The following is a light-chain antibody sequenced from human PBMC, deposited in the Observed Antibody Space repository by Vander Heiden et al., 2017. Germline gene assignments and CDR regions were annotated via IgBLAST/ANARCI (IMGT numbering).Light chain of an antibody. Sequence: TVVTPEPSLPVSPGGTVTLACGSSAGAGTNGNFPNWYQQKPGQVPRALIYSTTNKQAWTPARFAGSLLGDKAALTLSGVQPEDEADYCCLLYYGSSVIFGGGTRLTVL. CDR3: LLYYGSSVI. CDR2: STT. CDR1: AGAGTNGNF. J-gene: IGLJ2*01. V-gene: IGLV7-43*01.